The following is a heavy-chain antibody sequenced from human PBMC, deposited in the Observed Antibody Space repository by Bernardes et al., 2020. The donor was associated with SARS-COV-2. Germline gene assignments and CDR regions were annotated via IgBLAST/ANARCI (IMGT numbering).Heavy chain of an antibody. Sequence: SQTLSLTCAISGDSVSSNSAAWNWIRQSPSRGLEWLGRTYYRSKWYNDYAVSVKSRITINPDTSKNQFSLQLNSVTPEDTAVYYCARVGGKESFTRDDAFDIWGQGTMVTVSS. CDR3: ARVGGKESFTRDDAFDI. V-gene: IGHV6-1*01. J-gene: IGHJ3*02. D-gene: IGHD3-10*01. CDR1: GDSVSSNSAA. CDR2: TYYRSKWYN.